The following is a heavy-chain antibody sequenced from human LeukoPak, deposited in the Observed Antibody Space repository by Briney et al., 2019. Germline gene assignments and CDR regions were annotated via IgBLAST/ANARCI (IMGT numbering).Heavy chain of an antibody. Sequence: GGSLRLSCAASGFTFSSYAMSWVRQAPGKGLEWVSAISGSGGSTYYADSVKGRFTISRDNSKNTLYLQMNSLRAEDTAVYYCAKDLTSSWYCNYFDFWGQGALVTVSS. CDR3: AKDLTSSWYCNYFDF. CDR2: ISGSGGST. J-gene: IGHJ4*02. D-gene: IGHD6-13*01. CDR1: GFTFSSYA. V-gene: IGHV3-23*01.